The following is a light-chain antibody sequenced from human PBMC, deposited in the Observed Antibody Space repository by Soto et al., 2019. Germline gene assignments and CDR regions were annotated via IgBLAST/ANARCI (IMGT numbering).Light chain of an antibody. V-gene: IGKV3-11*01. CDR2: DAS. J-gene: IGKJ5*01. CDR3: QQRST. Sequence: ELALTQSPATLSLSPGESATLSCRASQTVSRFLAWYQQKPGQAPRLLIYDASKRATGIPARFSGSESGTDFTLTISSLEPEDFAVYYCQQRSTFGQGTRLEIK. CDR1: QTVSRF.